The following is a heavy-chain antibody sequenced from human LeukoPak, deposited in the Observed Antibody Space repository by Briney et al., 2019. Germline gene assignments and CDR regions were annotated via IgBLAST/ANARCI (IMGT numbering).Heavy chain of an antibody. J-gene: IGHJ4*02. CDR2: ISYDGSNK. CDR3: AEDLRSSFVAVACTSANDY. Sequence: GGSLRLSCAASGFTFCSDGMHWVRQAPGKGLEWVAVISYDGSNKYYADSVKGRFTISRDNSKNTLYLQMNSLRAEDTAVYYCAEDLRSSFVAVACTSANDYWGQGTLVTVSS. D-gene: IGHD6-19*01. V-gene: IGHV3-30*18. CDR1: GFTFCSDG.